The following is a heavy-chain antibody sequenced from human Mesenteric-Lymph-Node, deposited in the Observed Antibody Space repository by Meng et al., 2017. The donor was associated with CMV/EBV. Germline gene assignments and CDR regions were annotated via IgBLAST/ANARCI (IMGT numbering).Heavy chain of an antibody. V-gene: IGHV3-23*03. CDR1: GFPFSTYP. D-gene: IGHD4-11*01. Sequence: GESLKISCAASGFPFSTYPLSWVRQAPGKGLEWVSLIYGGGSSTYYADSVKGRFTISRDDSKSTLFLQMNSLRVEETAVYYCAGGLDSNYEDYWGQGALVTVSS. CDR3: AGGLDSNYEDY. CDR2: IYGGGSST. J-gene: IGHJ4*02.